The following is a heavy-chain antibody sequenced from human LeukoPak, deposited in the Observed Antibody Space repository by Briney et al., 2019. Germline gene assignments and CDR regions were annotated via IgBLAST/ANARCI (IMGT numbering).Heavy chain of an antibody. CDR2: INSYGRNT. CDR1: GFTLSSSW. CDR3: ARDYDYGGNWFDP. Sequence: GGSLRLSCSPSGFTLSSSWMHWVRQAPGKGRVWVSRINSYGRNTSYADSVKGRFTISRDNAKNTLYLQMTSLRAEATAVYYCARDYDYGGNWFDPWGQGTLVTVSS. D-gene: IGHD4-23*01. V-gene: IGHV3-74*01. J-gene: IGHJ5*02.